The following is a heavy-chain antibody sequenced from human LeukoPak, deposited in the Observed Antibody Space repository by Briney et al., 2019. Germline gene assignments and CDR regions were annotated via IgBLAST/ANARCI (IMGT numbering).Heavy chain of an antibody. J-gene: IGHJ5*02. D-gene: IGHD3-22*01. CDR1: GYTFTGYY. Sequence: ASVKVSCKASGYTFTGYYMHWVRQAPGQGLEWMGWINPNSGGTNYAQKFQGRVTMTRDTSISTAYMELSRLRSGDTAVYYCAREGSSSYFVGNWFDPWGQGTLVTVSS. CDR2: INPNSGGT. CDR3: AREGSSSYFVGNWFDP. V-gene: IGHV1-2*02.